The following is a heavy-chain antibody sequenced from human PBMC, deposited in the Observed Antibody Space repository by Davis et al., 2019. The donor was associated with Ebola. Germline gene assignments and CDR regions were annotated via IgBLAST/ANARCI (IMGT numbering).Heavy chain of an antibody. V-gene: IGHV3-53*04. CDR3: ASGTYYYDSSGYYPLGY. D-gene: IGHD3-22*01. CDR1: GFTFSDYY. J-gene: IGHJ4*02. CDR2: IYSGGST. Sequence: GESLKISCAASGFTFSDYYMSWVRQAPGKGLEWVSVIYSGGSTYYADSVKGRFTISRHNSKNTLYLQMNSLRAEDTAVYYCASGTYYYDSSGYYPLGYWGQGTLVTVSS.